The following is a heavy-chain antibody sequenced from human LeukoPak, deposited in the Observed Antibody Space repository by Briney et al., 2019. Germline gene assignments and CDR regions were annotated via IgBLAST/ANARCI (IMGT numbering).Heavy chain of an antibody. J-gene: IGHJ5*02. Sequence: SETLSLTCSVSGGTISRDYWSWIRQPPGKGLEWIGCIYYSGSTNYNPSLKSRVTISVDTSKNQFSLKLSSVTAADTAVYYCAREPPSGSLSSLDWFAPWGQGTLVTVSS. CDR3: AREPPSGSLSSLDWFAP. V-gene: IGHV4-59*01. CDR2: IYYSGST. D-gene: IGHD1-26*01. CDR1: GGTISRDY.